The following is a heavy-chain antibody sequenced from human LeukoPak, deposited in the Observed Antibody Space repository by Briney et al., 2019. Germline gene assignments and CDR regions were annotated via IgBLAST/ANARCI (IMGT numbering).Heavy chain of an antibody. D-gene: IGHD3-22*01. J-gene: IGHJ4*02. Sequence: GGPLSLSCAASGFPFSNYAMHWVRQAPGKGLQWVALISYDGSDKYYTDSVQGRFNISRDNSKNTLYLQMTSLIGEDTAVYFCVRGRYYDASSGYLDYWGQGSLVTVSS. CDR3: VRGRYYDASSGYLDY. CDR2: ISYDGSDK. CDR1: GFPFSNYA. V-gene: IGHV3-30-3*01.